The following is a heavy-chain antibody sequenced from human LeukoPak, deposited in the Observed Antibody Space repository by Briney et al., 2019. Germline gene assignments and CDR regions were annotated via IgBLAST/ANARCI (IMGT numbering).Heavy chain of an antibody. CDR1: GFTFSSYG. Sequence: GGSLRLSCAASGFTFSSYGMHWVRQAPGKGLEWVAVISYDGSNKYYADSVKGRFTISRDNSKNTLYLQMNSLRAEDTAVYYCAKGCAAAGTYPHRDYFQHWGQGTLVTVSS. CDR2: ISYDGSNK. D-gene: IGHD6-13*01. CDR3: AKGCAAAGTYPHRDYFQH. V-gene: IGHV3-30*18. J-gene: IGHJ1*01.